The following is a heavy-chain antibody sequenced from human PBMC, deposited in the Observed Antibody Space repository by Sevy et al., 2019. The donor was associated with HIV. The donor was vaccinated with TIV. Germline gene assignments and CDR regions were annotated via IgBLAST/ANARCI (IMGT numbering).Heavy chain of an antibody. V-gene: IGHV4-34*01. D-gene: IGHD3-10*01. CDR2: INQSGST. CDR1: GGSFSGYY. CDR3: ASITMVRGGPTVNDT. Sequence: SETLSLTCAVYGGSFSGYYWSWIRQPPGKGLEWIGEINQSGSTNYNPSLKSRVTISVDTSKNQFSLKLSSVTAADTAVYYCASITMVRGGPTVNDTWVQGTLVTVSS. J-gene: IGHJ5*02.